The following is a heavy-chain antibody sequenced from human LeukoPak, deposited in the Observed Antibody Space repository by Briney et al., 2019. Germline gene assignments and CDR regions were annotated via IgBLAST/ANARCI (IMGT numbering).Heavy chain of an antibody. D-gene: IGHD6-13*01. CDR2: ISGSGGST. Sequence: GGSLRLSCAASGFTFSSYAMSWVRQAPGKGLEWVSAISGSGGSTYYADSVKGRFTISRDNSKNTLYLQMNSLRAEDTAVYYCANSGIAAGYFDYWGQGTLVTVSS. J-gene: IGHJ4*02. CDR3: ANSGIAAGYFDY. CDR1: GFTFSSYA. V-gene: IGHV3-23*01.